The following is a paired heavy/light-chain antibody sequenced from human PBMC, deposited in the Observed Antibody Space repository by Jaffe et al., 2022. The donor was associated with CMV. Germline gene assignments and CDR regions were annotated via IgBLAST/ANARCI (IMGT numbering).Light chain of an antibody. CDR1: QGIGDD. V-gene: IGKV1-6*01. Sequence: AIQMTQSPSSLSASVGDRVTITCRPSQGIGDDLSWYQQKPGKAPKLLIYAASTLQSGVPSRFSGSASDTDFTLTISSLQPEDFATYYCLQDYNYLWTFGQGTTVEIK. J-gene: IGKJ1*01. CDR2: AAS. CDR3: LQDYNYLWT.
Heavy chain of an antibody. D-gene: IGHD1-20*01. CDR2: IYHSGRT. CDR3: ARYSAIDGIKFFDY. CDR1: GASISSSSYS. J-gene: IGHJ4*02. Sequence: QVQLQESGPGLVKPSETLSLTCTVSGASISSSSYSWGWIRQPPGKGLEWIGNIYHSGRTYYNPSLKSRVTISTDPSKNQLSLKLSSVTAADTALYYCARYSAIDGIKFFDYWGPGTLVTVSS. V-gene: IGHV4-39*01.